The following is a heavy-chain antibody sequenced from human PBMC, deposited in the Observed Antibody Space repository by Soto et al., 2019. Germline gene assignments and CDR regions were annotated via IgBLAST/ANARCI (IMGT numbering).Heavy chain of an antibody. CDR2: INPNSGGT. J-gene: IGHJ4*02. D-gene: IGHD1-1*01. CDR1: GYTFTXXX. CDR3: ARDVRNTKFDY. Sequence: ASVXXSCKASGYTFTXXXXXXVRQAPGQGLEWMGWINPNSGGTNYAQKFQGWVTMTRDTSISTAYMELSRLRSDDTAVYYCARDVRNTKFDYWGQGTLVTVSS. V-gene: IGHV1-2*04.